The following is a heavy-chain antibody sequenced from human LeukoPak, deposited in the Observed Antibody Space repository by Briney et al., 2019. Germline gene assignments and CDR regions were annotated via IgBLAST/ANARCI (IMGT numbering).Heavy chain of an antibody. CDR3: TRNNWFDP. J-gene: IGHJ5*02. CDR2: INHSGST. Sequence: SETLSLTCTVSGGSISSSYSYWGWIRQPPGKGLEWIGEINHSGSTNYNPSFKSRVTISLDTSKNQLSLKLTSVTAADTAVYYCTRNNWFDPWGQGTLVTVSS. CDR1: GGSISSSYSY. V-gene: IGHV4-39*07.